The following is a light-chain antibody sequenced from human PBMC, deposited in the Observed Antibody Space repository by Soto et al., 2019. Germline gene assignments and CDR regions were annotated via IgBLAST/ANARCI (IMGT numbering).Light chain of an antibody. J-gene: IGLJ3*02. Sequence: QSALAQPPSASGSPGQSVTISCTGSRSDIGAYNFVSWYQQHPGKAPKLMIFGVTERPSGVPDRFSGSKSGNTASLTVSGLQADDEAIYYCYSYAGRNVWVFGGGTQLTVL. CDR2: GVT. CDR1: RSDIGAYNF. V-gene: IGLV2-8*01. CDR3: YSYAGRNVWV.